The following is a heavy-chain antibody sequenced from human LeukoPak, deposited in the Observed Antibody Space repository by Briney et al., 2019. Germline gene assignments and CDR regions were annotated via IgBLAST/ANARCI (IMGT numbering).Heavy chain of an antibody. CDR1: GFTFSSYA. J-gene: IGHJ4*01. Sequence: GGSLRLSCAASGFTFSSYAMSWVRQAPGKGLEWVSAISGSGGSTYYPDSVKGRFTISRDNSKNTLYLQMNSLRAEDTAVYYCAREGGGYSGNFDYWGHGTLVTVSS. V-gene: IGHV3-23*01. CDR3: AREGGGYSGNFDY. CDR2: ISGSGGST. D-gene: IGHD5-24*01.